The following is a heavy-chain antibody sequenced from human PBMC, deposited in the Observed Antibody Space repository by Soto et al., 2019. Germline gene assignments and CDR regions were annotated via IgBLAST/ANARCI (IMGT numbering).Heavy chain of an antibody. CDR2: IIPILGIA. J-gene: IGHJ5*02. V-gene: IGHV1-69*02. CDR3: GANDYGDYGWFDP. CDR1: GGTFSSYT. Sequence: SVKVSCKASGGTFSSYTISWVRQAPGQGLEWMGRIIPILGIANYAQKFQGRVTITADKSTSTAYMELSSLRSEDTAVYYCGANDYGDYGWFDPWGQGTLVTVSS. D-gene: IGHD4-17*01.